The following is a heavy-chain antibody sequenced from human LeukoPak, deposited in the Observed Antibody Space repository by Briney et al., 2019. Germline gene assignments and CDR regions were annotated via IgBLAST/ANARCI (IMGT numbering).Heavy chain of an antibody. CDR3: ATDLSGRQDY. CDR2: IDEYGTTI. Sequence: GGSLRLSCAASGFTFDDYAMHWVRQAPGKGLVWVSRIDEYGTTINYADSVKGRFTISRNNAGDTLFLQMNSLRAEDTGVYYCATDLSGRQDYWGQGTLVTVSS. CDR1: GFTFDDYA. V-gene: IGHV3-74*01. D-gene: IGHD5-12*01. J-gene: IGHJ4*02.